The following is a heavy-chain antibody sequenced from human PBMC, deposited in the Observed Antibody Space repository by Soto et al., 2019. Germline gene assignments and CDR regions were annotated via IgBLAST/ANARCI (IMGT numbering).Heavy chain of an antibody. D-gene: IGHD2-2*01. CDR2: ISAYNGNT. CDR1: GYTFTSYG. V-gene: IGHV1-18*04. J-gene: IGHJ4*02. CDR3: ARNRGCQLLTEFDY. Sequence: ASVKVSCKASGYTFTSYGISWVRQAPGQGLEWMGWISAYNGNTNYAQKLQGRVTMTTDTSTSTAYMELRSLRSDDTAVYYCARNRGCQLLTEFDYWGQGTLVTVSS.